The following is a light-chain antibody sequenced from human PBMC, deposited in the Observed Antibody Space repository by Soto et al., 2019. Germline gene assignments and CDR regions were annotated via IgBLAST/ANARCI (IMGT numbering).Light chain of an antibody. CDR3: QSYDRSNPVV. CDR2: EDD. Sequence: NFMLTQPHSVSESPGKTVTISCTRSSGGIASNYVQWYQQRPGGAPTTVIYEDDQRPSGVPDRFSGSIDTSSNSASLTISGLKTEDEAIYYCQSYDRSNPVVFGGGTKLTVL. CDR1: SGGIASNY. V-gene: IGLV6-57*04. J-gene: IGLJ3*02.